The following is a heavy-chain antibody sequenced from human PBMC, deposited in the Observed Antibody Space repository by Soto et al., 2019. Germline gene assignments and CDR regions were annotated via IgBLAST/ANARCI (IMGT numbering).Heavy chain of an antibody. D-gene: IGHD6-19*01. CDR2: IIPIFGTA. J-gene: IGHJ5*02. Sequence: GASVKVSCKASGGTFSSYAISWVRQAPGQGLEWMGGIIPIFGTANYAQKFQGRVTMTEDTSTDTAYMELSSLRSEDTAVYYCATAAAVAGTVWFDPWGQGTLVTVSS. V-gene: IGHV1-69*06. CDR1: GGTFSSYA. CDR3: ATAAAVAGTVWFDP.